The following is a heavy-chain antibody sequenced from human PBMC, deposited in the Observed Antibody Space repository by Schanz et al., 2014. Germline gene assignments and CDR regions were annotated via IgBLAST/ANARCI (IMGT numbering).Heavy chain of an antibody. CDR2: ISSTSTYL. D-gene: IGHD3-9*01. CDR3: ARVRYDILTDYYTEYYFDS. J-gene: IGHJ4*02. V-gene: IGHV3-21*01. CDR1: GFTFSSYT. Sequence: EVQLVESGGGLVKPGDSLRLSCAASGFTFSSYTMKWVRQAPGKGLEWVSSISSTSTYLYYADSVKGRFTISRDSARNSLYLQMNSLRAEDTAVYYCARVRYDILTDYYTEYYFDSWGQGTLVAVSS.